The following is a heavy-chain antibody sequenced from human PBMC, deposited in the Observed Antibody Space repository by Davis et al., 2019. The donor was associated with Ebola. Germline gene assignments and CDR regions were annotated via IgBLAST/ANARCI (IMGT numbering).Heavy chain of an antibody. D-gene: IGHD1-26*01. CDR1: GYTFTSYA. Sequence: AASVTVSCKASGYTFTSYAMHWVRQAPGQRLEWMGWINAGNGNTKYSQKFQGRVTITRDTSASTAYMELNSLRSEDTAVYYCARGELPTTDYWGQGTLVTVSS. CDR3: ARGELPTTDY. CDR2: INAGNGNT. V-gene: IGHV1-3*01. J-gene: IGHJ4*02.